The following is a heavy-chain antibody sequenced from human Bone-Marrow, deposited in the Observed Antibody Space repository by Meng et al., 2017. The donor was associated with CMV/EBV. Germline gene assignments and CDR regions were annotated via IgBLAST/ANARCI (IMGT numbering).Heavy chain of an antibody. Sequence: GESLKISCAASGFTFSGSAMHWVRQASGKGLEWVGHIRSKPNNYATTYAASVKGRFTISRDDSKNTAYLQMNSLTTEDTAVYYCTRQGIYWAFDIWGQATMVTVSS. CDR2: IRSKPNNYAT. D-gene: IGHD3-3*02. CDR3: TRQGIYWAFDI. V-gene: IGHV3-73*01. CDR1: GFTFSGSA. J-gene: IGHJ3*02.